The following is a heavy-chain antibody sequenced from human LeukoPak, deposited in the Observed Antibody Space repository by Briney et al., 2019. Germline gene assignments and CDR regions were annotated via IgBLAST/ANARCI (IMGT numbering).Heavy chain of an antibody. CDR1: GGSFSGYY. J-gene: IGHJ4*02. D-gene: IGHD5-24*01. V-gene: IGHV4-34*01. CDR2: IYYSGST. Sequence: SETLSLTCAVYGGSFSGYYWSWIRQPPGKGLEWIGSIYYSGSTYYNPSLKSRVTISVDTSKNQFSLKLSSVTAADTAVYYCEAFRDGYNYGPSVADYWGQGTLVTVSS. CDR3: EAFRDGYNYGPSVADY.